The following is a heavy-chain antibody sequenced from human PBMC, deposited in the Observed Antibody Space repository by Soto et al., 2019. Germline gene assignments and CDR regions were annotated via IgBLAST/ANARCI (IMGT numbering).Heavy chain of an antibody. V-gene: IGHV4-31*03. D-gene: IGHD6-13*01. CDR1: GGSISSGGYY. J-gene: IGHJ4*02. CDR2: VYYSGST. CDR3: ARSFGVAGACPFDY. Sequence: QVQLQESGPGLVKPSQTLSLTCTVSGGSISSGGYYCCWIRPHPGKGLEWIGYVYYSGSTYYNPSFRSRVTIPADTSKNQEAMKLSAVTAADTAVYNCARSFGVAGACPFDYWSQGRLVTVSS.